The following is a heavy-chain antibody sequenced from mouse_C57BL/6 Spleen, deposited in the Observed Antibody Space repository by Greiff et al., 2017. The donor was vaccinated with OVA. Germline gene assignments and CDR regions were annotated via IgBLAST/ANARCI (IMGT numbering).Heavy chain of an antibody. D-gene: IGHD1-1*02. J-gene: IGHJ2*01. Sequence: QVQLQPPGAELVKPGASVKLSCKASGYTFTSYWMQWVKQRPGQGLEWIGEIDPSDSYTNYNQKFKGKATVTVDTSSSTAYMQLSSLTSADSAVYYCARGGWAPYYFDYWGQGTTLTVSS. CDR3: ARGGWAPYYFDY. CDR1: GYTFTSYW. V-gene: IGHV1-50*01. CDR2: IDPSDSYT.